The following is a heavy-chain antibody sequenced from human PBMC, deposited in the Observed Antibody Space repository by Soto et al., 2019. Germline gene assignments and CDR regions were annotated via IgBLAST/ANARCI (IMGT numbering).Heavy chain of an antibody. Sequence: PTVTLSITCTVSGGSISSYYWSWIRQPPGKGLEWIGYIYYSGSTNHNPSLKSRVTISVDTSKNQFSLKLTSVTDADTAVYYCARRSGGNFDYWGQGTLVTVSS. CDR2: IYYSGST. CDR3: ARRSGGNFDY. J-gene: IGHJ4*02. D-gene: IGHD2-8*02. CDR1: GGSISSYY. V-gene: IGHV4-59*01.